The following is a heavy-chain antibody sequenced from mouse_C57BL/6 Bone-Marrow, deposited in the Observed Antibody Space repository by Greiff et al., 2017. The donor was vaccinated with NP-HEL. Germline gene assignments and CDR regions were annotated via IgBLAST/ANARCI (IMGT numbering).Heavy chain of an antibody. V-gene: IGHV2-2*01. CDR1: VFSLTSYG. CDR3: ARGYYYGSSLAWFAY. CDR2: IWSGGST. Sequence: VKLVESGPGLVQPSQSLSITCTVSVFSLTSYGLHWVRQSPGKGLEWLGVIWSGGSTDYNAAFISRLSISKDNSKSQVFFKMNSLQADDTAIYYCARGYYYGSSLAWFAYWGQGTLVTVSA. D-gene: IGHD1-1*01. J-gene: IGHJ3*01.